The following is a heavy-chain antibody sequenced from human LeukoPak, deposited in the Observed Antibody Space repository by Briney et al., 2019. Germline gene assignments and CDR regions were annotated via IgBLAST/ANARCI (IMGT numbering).Heavy chain of an antibody. CDR3: AKGLRFLEWFHDY. Sequence: GGSLRLSCAASGFTFSSYAMSWVRQAPGKVLEWVSAISGSGGNTYYADSVKGRFTISRDNSKNTLYLQMNSLRAEDTAVYYCAKGLRFLEWFHDYWGQGTLVTVSS. CDR2: ISGSGGNT. CDR1: GFTFSSYA. V-gene: IGHV3-23*01. D-gene: IGHD3-3*01. J-gene: IGHJ4*02.